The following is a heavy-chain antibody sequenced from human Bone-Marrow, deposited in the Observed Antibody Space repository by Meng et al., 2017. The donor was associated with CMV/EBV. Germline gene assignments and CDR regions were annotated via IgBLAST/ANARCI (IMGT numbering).Heavy chain of an antibody. J-gene: IGHJ6*02. CDR1: GFTFSSYE. CDR3: ARVSGSYYYFGMDV. V-gene: IGHV3-48*03. Sequence: GGSLRLSCAASGFTFSSYEMNWVRQAPGKGLEWVSYISSSGSTIYYADSVKGRFTISRDSSKNTLHLQMNSLRAEDTAVYYCARVSGSYYYFGMDVWGQGTTVTVSS. CDR2: ISSSGSTI. D-gene: IGHD1-26*01.